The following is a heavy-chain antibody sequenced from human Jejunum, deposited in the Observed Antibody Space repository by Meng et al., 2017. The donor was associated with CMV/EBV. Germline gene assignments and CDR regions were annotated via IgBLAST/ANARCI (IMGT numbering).Heavy chain of an antibody. Sequence: AISGDSVSSNSATWCWIRQSPSRGLEWLGRTYYRSKWYNNYTVSVKTRLTINPDTSKNQFSLQLNSMTPEDTAVYYCARDKNAFDIWGQGTMVTVSS. J-gene: IGHJ3*02. CDR3: ARDKNAFDI. V-gene: IGHV6-1*01. CDR2: TYYRSKWYN. CDR1: GDSVSSNSAT.